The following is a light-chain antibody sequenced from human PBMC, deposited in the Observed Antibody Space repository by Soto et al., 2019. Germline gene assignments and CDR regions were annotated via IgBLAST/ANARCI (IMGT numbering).Light chain of an antibody. J-gene: IGKJ2*01. CDR3: QQTYNLPRT. CDR1: QSISSY. CDR2: AAS. V-gene: IGKV1-39*01. Sequence: DIQMTQSPSSLSASVGDRVTITCRASQSISSYLNWYKQKPGKAPQLLIYAASSLQSGVPSRFSGSGSGTDFTLTISSLQPEDSATYYCQQTYNLPRTFGQGTNLEIK.